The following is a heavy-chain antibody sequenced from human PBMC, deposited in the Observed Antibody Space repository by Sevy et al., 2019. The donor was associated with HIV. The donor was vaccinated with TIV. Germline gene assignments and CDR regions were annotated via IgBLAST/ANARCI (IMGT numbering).Heavy chain of an antibody. CDR1: GGSISSGGYY. CDR3: ARDLRGYSYGFFDY. V-gene: IGHV4-31*03. D-gene: IGHD5-18*01. Sequence: SETLSLTCTVSGGSISSGGYYWSWIRQHPGKGLEWIGYIYYSGSTYYNPSLKSRVTISVDTSKNQFSLKLSSVTAADTAVYYCARDLRGYSYGFFDYWGQGTLVTVSS. J-gene: IGHJ4*02. CDR2: IYYSGST.